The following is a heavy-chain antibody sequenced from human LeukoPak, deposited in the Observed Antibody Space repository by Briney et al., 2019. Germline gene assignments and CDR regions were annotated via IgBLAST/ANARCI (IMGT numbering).Heavy chain of an antibody. CDR3: ARAPIVVVPAAPHDAFDI. V-gene: IGHV4-31*03. D-gene: IGHD2-2*01. Sequence: PSETLSLTCTVSGGSINSGDYYWSWIRQHPGKGLEWIGYIYYSGSTYYNPSLKSRVTISVDTSKNQFSLKLSSVTAADTAVYYCARAPIVVVPAAPHDAFDIWGQGTMVTVSS. CDR2: IYYSGST. CDR1: GGSINSGDYY. J-gene: IGHJ3*02.